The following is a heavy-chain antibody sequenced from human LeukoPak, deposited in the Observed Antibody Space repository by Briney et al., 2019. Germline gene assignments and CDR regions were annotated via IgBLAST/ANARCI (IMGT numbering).Heavy chain of an antibody. CDR2: IYFSVGT. V-gene: IGHV4-39*01. J-gene: IGHJ5*01. CDR1: GVSISGGFYY. Sequence: PSETLSLTSAVSGVSISGGFYYWAWIRQPPEKRLGWIVGIYFSVGTHNNPRPKSPVTLSVYTPTNQFSLNLRSVNAADTAVYFWPRQPKSSTPGVFITGKACWFDSWGQGNRAIVSA. CDR3: PRQPKSSTPGVFITGKACWFDS. D-gene: IGHD3-10*01.